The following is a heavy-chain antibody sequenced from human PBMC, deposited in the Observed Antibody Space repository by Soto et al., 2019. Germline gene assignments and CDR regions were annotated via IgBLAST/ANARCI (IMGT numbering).Heavy chain of an antibody. J-gene: IGHJ5*02. CDR2: ISSNSAYI. Sequence: GGSLRASCAASEFTSRSFTMNWGRQAPGKGLEWVSTISSNSAYIYYTDALRGRFTISRDNAKNSLHLQMNGLRAEDTAVYYCTRDASRDSSARGWFDPWGPGTLVTVSS. D-gene: IGHD6-13*01. CDR3: TRDASRDSSARGWFDP. CDR1: EFTSRSFT. V-gene: IGHV3-21*01.